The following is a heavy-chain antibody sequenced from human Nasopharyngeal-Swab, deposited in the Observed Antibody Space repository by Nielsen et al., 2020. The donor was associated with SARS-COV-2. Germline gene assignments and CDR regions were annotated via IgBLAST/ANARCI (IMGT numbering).Heavy chain of an antibody. CDR3: ARASTATSITIFGVVIINAFDI. CDR2: IYYSGST. CDR1: GGSFSGYY. J-gene: IGHJ3*02. V-gene: IGHV4-31*11. Sequence: LRLSCAVYGGSFSGYYWSWIRQHPGKGLEWIGYIYYSGSTYYNPSLKSRVTISVDTSKNQFSLKLSSVTAADTAVYYCARASTATSITIFGVVIINAFDIWGQGTMVTVSS. D-gene: IGHD3-3*01.